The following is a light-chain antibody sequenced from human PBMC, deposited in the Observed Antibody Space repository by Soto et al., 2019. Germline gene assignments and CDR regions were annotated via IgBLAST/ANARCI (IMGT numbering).Light chain of an antibody. J-gene: IGKJ4*01. V-gene: IGKV1-5*01. CDR3: QQYHKWPLT. CDR2: DAS. CDR1: QSISSW. Sequence: DTQMTQSPSTLSASVGDRVTITCRASQSISSWLAWYQQKPGKAPKLLIYDASSLESGVPSRFSGSGSGTEFTLTISSLQSEDFAVYYCQQYHKWPLTFGGGTKVDI.